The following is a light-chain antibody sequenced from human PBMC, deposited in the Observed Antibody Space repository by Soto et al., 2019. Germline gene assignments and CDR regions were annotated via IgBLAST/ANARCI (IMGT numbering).Light chain of an antibody. CDR1: QSLLHSNGYNY. CDR3: MQALQTPWT. CDR2: LGS. Sequence: DIVMTQSPLSLPVTPGEPASISCRSSQSLLHSNGYNYLDWYLQKPGQSPQLLIYLGSNRASGVPARFSGSGSGTDFTLKISGVEAEDVGVYYCMQALQTPWTFGQGTKVEIK. V-gene: IGKV2-28*01. J-gene: IGKJ1*01.